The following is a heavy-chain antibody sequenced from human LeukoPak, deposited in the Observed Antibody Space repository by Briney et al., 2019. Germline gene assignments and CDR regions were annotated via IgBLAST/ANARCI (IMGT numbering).Heavy chain of an antibody. CDR2: INWNGGST. J-gene: IGHJ4*02. V-gene: IGHV3-20*04. CDR1: GFTFDDYG. D-gene: IGHD3-3*01. Sequence: GGSLRLSCAASGFTFDDYGMSWVHQAPGKGLEWVSGINWNGGSTGYADSVKGRFTISRDNSKNTLYLQMNSLRAEDTAVYYCAKTSTIFGVVISYYFDYWGQGTLVTVSS. CDR3: AKTSTIFGVVISYYFDY.